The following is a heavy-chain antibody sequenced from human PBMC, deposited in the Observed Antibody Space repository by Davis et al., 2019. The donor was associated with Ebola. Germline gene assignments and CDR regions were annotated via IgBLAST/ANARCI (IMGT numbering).Heavy chain of an antibody. CDR3: AREGYYYDSSGYHRGDFDY. V-gene: IGHV4-59*01. CDR1: GGSISSYY. Sequence: SETLSLTCTVSGGSISSYYWSWIRQPPGKGLEWIGYIYYSGSTNYNPSLKSRVTISVDTSKNQCSLKLSSVTAADTAVYYCAREGYYYDSSGYHRGDFDYWGQGTLVTVSS. J-gene: IGHJ4*02. CDR2: IYYSGST. D-gene: IGHD3-22*01.